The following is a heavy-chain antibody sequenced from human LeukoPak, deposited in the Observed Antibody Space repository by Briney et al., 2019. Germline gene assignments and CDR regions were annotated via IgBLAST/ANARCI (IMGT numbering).Heavy chain of an antibody. D-gene: IGHD6-19*01. CDR1: GYTFTYRY. Sequence: GSSVKVSCKASGYTFTYRYLHWVRQAPGQALGWMGWITPFNGNTNYAQKFQDRVTITRDRSMSTAYMELSSLRSEDTAMYYCASAIAVAGTDPMSAFDIWGQGTMVTVSS. CDR2: ITPFNGNT. CDR3: ASAIAVAGTDPMSAFDI. V-gene: IGHV1-45*02. J-gene: IGHJ3*02.